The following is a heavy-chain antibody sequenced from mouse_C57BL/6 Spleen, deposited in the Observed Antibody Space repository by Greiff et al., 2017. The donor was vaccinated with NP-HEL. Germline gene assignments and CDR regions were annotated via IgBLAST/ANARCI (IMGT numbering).Heavy chain of an antibody. CDR3: ARPGTGNFDV. Sequence: EVQVVESGGGLVKPGGSLKLSCAASGFTFSDYGMHWVRQAPEKGLEWVAYISSGSSTIYYADTVKGRFTISRDNAKNTLFLQMTSLRSEDTAMYYCARPGTGNFDVWGTGTTVTVSS. J-gene: IGHJ1*03. CDR1: GFTFSDYG. V-gene: IGHV5-17*01. D-gene: IGHD3-3*01. CDR2: ISSGSSTI.